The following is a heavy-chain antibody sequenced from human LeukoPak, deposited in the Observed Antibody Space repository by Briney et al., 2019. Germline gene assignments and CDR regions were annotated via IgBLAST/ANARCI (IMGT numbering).Heavy chain of an antibody. J-gene: IGHJ3*02. CDR3: ASGYDSSGADAFDI. V-gene: IGHV4-31*03. Sequence: PSQTLSLTCTVSGGSISSGGYYWSWIRQHPGKGLEWIGYIYYSGGTYYNPSLKSRVTISVDTSKNQFSLKLSSVTAADTAVYYCASGYDSSGADAFDIWGQGTMVTVSS. CDR1: GGSISSGGYY. CDR2: IYYSGGT. D-gene: IGHD3-22*01.